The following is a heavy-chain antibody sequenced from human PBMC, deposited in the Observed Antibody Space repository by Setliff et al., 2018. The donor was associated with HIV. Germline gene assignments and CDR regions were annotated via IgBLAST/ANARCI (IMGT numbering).Heavy chain of an antibody. CDR3: ARHYYDSGSPFDS. CDR1: GGSISGHY. V-gene: IGHV4-59*08. Sequence: SETLSLTCSVSGGSISGHYWSWIRQSPEKRLEWIGYVYHSGTTHYSPSLKNRVSIYVDPSKNQFSLRLNSVNAADTAVYYCARHYYDSGSPFDSWGQGTVVTVSS. D-gene: IGHD3-10*01. CDR2: VYHSGTT. J-gene: IGHJ4*02.